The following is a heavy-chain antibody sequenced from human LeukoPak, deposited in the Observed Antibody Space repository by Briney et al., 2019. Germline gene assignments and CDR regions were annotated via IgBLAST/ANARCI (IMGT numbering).Heavy chain of an antibody. Sequence: ESLKIFWKGSGYSLTSYSIGCVRQMPGKVLGGLGIIYPGDSDTRCSPSLQGHVTISADNPFSTAYLRWSSLKASDTAMYYCARQGYDILTGYSNLFDPWGEGTL. J-gene: IGHJ5*02. CDR2: IYPGDSDT. V-gene: IGHV5-51*01. D-gene: IGHD3-9*01. CDR3: ARQGYDILTGYSNLFDP. CDR1: GYSLTSYS.